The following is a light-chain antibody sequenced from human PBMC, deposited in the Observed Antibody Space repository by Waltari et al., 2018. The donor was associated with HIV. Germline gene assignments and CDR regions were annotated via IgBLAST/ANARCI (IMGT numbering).Light chain of an antibody. CDR1: SSHVGSYSY. CDR2: EGS. V-gene: IGLV2-14*01. CDR3: NSYTSISTWV. J-gene: IGLJ3*02. Sequence: QSALTQPASVSASPGQSITISCTGSSSHVGSYSYVSWYQQHPGKAPKLMIYEGSNRPAGASRRCAGYKSGNTASLTICVLQPEDEAYYYCNSYTSISTWVFGGGTKLTVL.